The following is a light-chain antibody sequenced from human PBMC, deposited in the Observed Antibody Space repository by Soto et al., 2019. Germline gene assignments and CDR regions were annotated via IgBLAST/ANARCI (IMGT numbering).Light chain of an antibody. CDR3: SSYTSSSPCV. CDR1: ISDVGGYKY. CDR2: DVS. J-gene: IGLJ1*01. Sequence: QSVLTQPASVSGSPGQSSTISCTGTISDVGGYKYVSWYQQYPGKAPKLMMYDVSNRPSGVSNRFSGSKSGNTASLTISGLQAEDEADYYWSSYTSSSPCVFGTGTKVTV. V-gene: IGLV2-14*01.